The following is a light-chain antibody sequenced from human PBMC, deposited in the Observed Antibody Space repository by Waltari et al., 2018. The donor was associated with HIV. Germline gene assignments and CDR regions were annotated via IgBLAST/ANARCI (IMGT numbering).Light chain of an antibody. CDR3: QQYYSTPWT. CDR1: QSVLSSSNNKNY. CDR2: WAS. V-gene: IGKV4-1*01. J-gene: IGKJ1*01. Sequence: DIVMTQSPEPLAVSLGERATINCKSSQSVLSSSNNKNYLVWYQQKPGQPPKLLIYWASTRESVVPDRFSGSGSGTDFTLTISSLQAEDVAVYYCQQYYSTPWTFGQGTKVEVK.